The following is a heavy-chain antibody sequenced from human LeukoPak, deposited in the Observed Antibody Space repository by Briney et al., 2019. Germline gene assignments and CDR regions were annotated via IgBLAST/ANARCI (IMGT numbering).Heavy chain of an antibody. J-gene: IGHJ6*02. V-gene: IGHV3-30-3*01. D-gene: IGHD3-16*02. Sequence: PGRSLRLSCAASGFTFSSYAMHWVRQAPGKGLEWVAVISYDGSNKYYADSVKGRFTISRDNSKNTLYLQMNSLRAEDTAVYYCARGADYDYVWGSYPIGNGMDVWGQGTTVTVSS. CDR1: GFTFSSYA. CDR2: ISYDGSNK. CDR3: ARGADYDYVWGSYPIGNGMDV.